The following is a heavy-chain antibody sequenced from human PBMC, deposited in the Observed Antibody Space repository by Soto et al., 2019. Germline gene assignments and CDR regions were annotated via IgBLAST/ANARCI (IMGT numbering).Heavy chain of an antibody. J-gene: IGHJ6*03. V-gene: IGHV3-30*18. CDR2: ISYDGSNK. Sequence: QVQLVESGGGVVQPGRSLRLSCAASGFTFSSYGMHWVRQAPGKGLEWVAVISYDGSNKYYADSVKGRFTISRDNSKNTLYLQMNSLRAEDTAVYYCAKTARGGYYYYMDFWGKGTTVTVSS. CDR3: AKTARGGYYYYMDF. D-gene: IGHD3-10*01. CDR1: GFTFSSYG.